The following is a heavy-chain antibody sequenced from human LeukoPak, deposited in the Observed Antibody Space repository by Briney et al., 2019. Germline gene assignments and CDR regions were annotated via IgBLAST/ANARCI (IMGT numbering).Heavy chain of an antibody. Sequence: SGGSLRLSCAASGFTFSSYAMHWVRQAPGKGLEWVSGISGSGGTAYYAGSVKGRFTISRDISKNTLYLQMSSLRAGDTAVYYCARDLYADFWSGSVFDYWGRGTLVTVSS. CDR3: ARDLYADFWSGSVFDY. CDR1: GFTFSSYA. D-gene: IGHD3-3*01. J-gene: IGHJ4*02. CDR2: ISGSGGTA. V-gene: IGHV3-23*01.